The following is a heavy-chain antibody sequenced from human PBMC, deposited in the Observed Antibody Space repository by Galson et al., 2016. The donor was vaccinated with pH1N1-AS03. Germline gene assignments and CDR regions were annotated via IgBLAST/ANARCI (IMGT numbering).Heavy chain of an antibody. Sequence: SLRLSCAASGFTFSDYGMHWVRQAPGKGLEWVANINQDENEKYCVDSVKGRFTISRDNAKNSLYLEMNSLRAEDTALYYCARESTGTEHIVVVTGRYGYYYMDVWGKGTTVTVSS. J-gene: IGHJ6*03. D-gene: IGHD2-21*02. CDR1: GFTFSDYG. CDR2: INQDENEK. V-gene: IGHV3-7*03. CDR3: ARESTGTEHIVVVTGRYGYYYMDV.